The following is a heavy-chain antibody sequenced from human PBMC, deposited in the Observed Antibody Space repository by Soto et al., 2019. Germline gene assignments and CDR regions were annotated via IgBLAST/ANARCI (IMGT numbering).Heavy chain of an antibody. D-gene: IGHD3-3*01. CDR1: GFTFSSYW. CDR2: IKQDGSEK. Sequence: SGGSLRLSCAASGFTFSSYWMSWVRQAPGKGLEWVANIKQDGSEKYYVDSVKGRFTISRDNAKNSLYLQMNSLRAEDTAVYYCARDYDFWSGYYEGPHDAFDIWGQGTMVTVSS. V-gene: IGHV3-7*01. CDR3: ARDYDFWSGYYEGPHDAFDI. J-gene: IGHJ3*02.